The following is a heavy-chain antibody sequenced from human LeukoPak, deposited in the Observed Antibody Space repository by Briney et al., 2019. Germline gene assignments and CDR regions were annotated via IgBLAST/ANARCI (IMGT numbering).Heavy chain of an antibody. CDR2: IYHSGST. V-gene: IGHV4-4*02. Sequence: SETLSLTCAVYGGSISSSNWWSWVRQPPGKGLEWIGKIYHSGSTNYNPSLKSRVTISVDKSKNRFSLKLSSVTAADTAVYYCARGTGGRYFDWLPFDYWGQGTLVTVSS. CDR1: GGSISSSNW. J-gene: IGHJ4*02. CDR3: ARGTGGRYFDWLPFDY. D-gene: IGHD3-9*01.